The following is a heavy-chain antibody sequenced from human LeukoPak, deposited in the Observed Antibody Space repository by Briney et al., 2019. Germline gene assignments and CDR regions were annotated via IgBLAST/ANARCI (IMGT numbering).Heavy chain of an antibody. CDR1: GGTFRNYA. Sequence: ASVKVSCKASGGTFRNYAITWVRQAPGQGLEWMGRSIPTFGTSDYSQKLHGRVTITMDDSAATAYMELSRLRSDDTAAYYCAREAAGSSSYYYQHMDVWGQGTTITVSS. J-gene: IGHJ6*03. CDR2: SIPTFGTS. D-gene: IGHD6-25*01. CDR3: AREAAGSSSYYYQHMDV. V-gene: IGHV1-69*05.